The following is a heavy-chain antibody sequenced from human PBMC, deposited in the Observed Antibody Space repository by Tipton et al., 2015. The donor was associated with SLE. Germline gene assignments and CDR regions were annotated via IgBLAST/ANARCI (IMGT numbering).Heavy chain of an antibody. CDR2: IYYGGTI. CDR1: VYSISSSHW. Sequence: TLSLTCNVSVYSISSSHWWGWIRQPPGKGLEWIGHIYYGGTIHYNPSLKSRVTMSIDTSKNQFSLKLSSVTDVDTAVYYCARTAGRSVKLWYFVLWGRGTLVTVSS. CDR3: ARTAGRSVKLWYFVL. J-gene: IGHJ2*01. D-gene: IGHD5-18*01. V-gene: IGHV4-28*02.